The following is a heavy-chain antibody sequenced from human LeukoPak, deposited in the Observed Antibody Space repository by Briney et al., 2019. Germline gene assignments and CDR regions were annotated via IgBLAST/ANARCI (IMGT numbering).Heavy chain of an antibody. CDR2: INHSGST. V-gene: IGHV4-38-2*02. CDR3: ARSGYSSSWFRFDP. J-gene: IGHJ5*02. D-gene: IGHD6-13*01. CDR1: GYSISSGYY. Sequence: PSETLSLTCTVSGYSISSGYYWGWIRQPPGKGLEWIGEINHSGSTNYNPSLKSRVTISVDTSKNQFSLKLSSVTAADTAVYYCARSGYSSSWFRFDPWGQGTLVTVSS.